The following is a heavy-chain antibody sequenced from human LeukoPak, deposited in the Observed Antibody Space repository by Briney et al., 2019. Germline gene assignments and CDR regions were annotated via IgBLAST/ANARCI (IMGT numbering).Heavy chain of an antibody. Sequence: ASVKVSCKASGYTFTGYYMHWVRQAPGQGLEWMGRINPNSGGTNYAQKFQGRVTMTRDTSISTAYMELSRLRSDDTAVYYCARGPVVRGVNLAEWFDPWGQGTLVTVSS. D-gene: IGHD3-10*01. CDR2: INPNSGGT. V-gene: IGHV1-2*06. CDR1: GYTFTGYY. J-gene: IGHJ5*02. CDR3: ARGPVVRGVNLAEWFDP.